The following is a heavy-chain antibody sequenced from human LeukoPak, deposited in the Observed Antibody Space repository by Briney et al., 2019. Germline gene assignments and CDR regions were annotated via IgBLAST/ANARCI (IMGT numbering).Heavy chain of an antibody. Sequence: PGGSLRLSCAASGFTFSSYWMSWVRQAPGKGLEGVANIKQDGSEKYYVDSVKGRFTISRDNAKNSLYLQMNSLRAEDTAVYYCAREGKYDSSGYYQEVLDYWGQGTLVTVSS. J-gene: IGHJ4*02. CDR2: IKQDGSEK. CDR3: AREGKYDSSGYYQEVLDY. CDR1: GFTFSSYW. D-gene: IGHD3-22*01. V-gene: IGHV3-7*01.